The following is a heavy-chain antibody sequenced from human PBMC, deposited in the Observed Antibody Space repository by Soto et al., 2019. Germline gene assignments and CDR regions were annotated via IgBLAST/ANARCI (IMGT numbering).Heavy chain of an antibody. CDR1: GYTFTGYD. CDR2: MNPNSGNT. J-gene: IGHJ4*02. D-gene: IGHD6-25*01. V-gene: IGHV1-8*01. Sequence: ASVKVSCKASGYTFTGYDINWVRQATGQGLEWMGRMNPNSGNTGYAQKFQGRVTMTRNTSISTAYMELSSLRSEDTAVYYCARDLAGRIDYWGQGTLVTVSS. CDR3: ARDLAGRIDY.